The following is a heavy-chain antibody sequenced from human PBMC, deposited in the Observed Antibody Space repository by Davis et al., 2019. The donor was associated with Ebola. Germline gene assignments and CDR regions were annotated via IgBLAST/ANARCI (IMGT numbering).Heavy chain of an antibody. V-gene: IGHV4-59*01. Sequence: MPSETLSLTCTVSGGSISSYYWSWIRQPPGKGLEWIGYIYYSGSTNYNPSLKSRVTISVDTSKNQFSLKLSSVTAADTAVYHCARSRRMVGATIDYWGQGTLVTVSS. CDR1: GGSISSYY. CDR2: IYYSGST. D-gene: IGHD1-26*01. J-gene: IGHJ4*02. CDR3: ARSRRMVGATIDY.